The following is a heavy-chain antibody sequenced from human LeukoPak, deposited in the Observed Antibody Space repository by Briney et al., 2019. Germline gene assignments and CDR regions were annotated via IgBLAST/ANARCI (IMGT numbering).Heavy chain of an antibody. Sequence: PSETLSLTCMVSGVSISGHYWSWIRQPPAKGLEWIGHIYSSGNTNYNPSLKSRGTISVDTSKNQFSLKLSSVTAADTAVYYCARLRFLEWLFPWFDPWGQGTLVTVSS. CDR1: GVSISGHY. V-gene: IGHV4-59*08. J-gene: IGHJ5*02. CDR3: ARLRFLEWLFPWFDP. CDR2: IYSSGNT. D-gene: IGHD3-3*01.